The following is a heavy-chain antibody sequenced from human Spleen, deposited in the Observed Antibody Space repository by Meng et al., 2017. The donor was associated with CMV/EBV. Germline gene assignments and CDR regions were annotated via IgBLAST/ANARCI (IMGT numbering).Heavy chain of an antibody. CDR3: ARQLGGGSWSLHY. D-gene: IGHD3-16*01. CDR2: IFHDRKT. CDR1: GDSINSNNW. Sequence: CSVSGDSINSNNWWGWIRQPPGKGLEWIGIIFHDRKTHHNPSLKSRVTLSVGTSMNQFSLKLTYVTAADMAVYYCARQLGGGSWSLHYWGQGILVTVSS. J-gene: IGHJ4*02. V-gene: IGHV4-39*01.